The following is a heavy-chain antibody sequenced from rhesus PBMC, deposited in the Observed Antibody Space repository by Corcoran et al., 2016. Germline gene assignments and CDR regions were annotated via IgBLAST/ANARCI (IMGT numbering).Heavy chain of an antibody. J-gene: IGHJ1*01. V-gene: IGHV4-65*01. CDR2: ISGSSGST. CDR3: ARVPGYFEF. Sequence: QVQLQESGPGLVKPSETLSLTCAVSGGSVSSSNWWGWIRQPPGKGLEWIGYISGSSGSTYYNPSLKSRVTISTDTSKNRFSLKLSSVTAADTAVYYCARVPGYFEFWGQGALVTVSS. CDR1: GGSVSSSNW.